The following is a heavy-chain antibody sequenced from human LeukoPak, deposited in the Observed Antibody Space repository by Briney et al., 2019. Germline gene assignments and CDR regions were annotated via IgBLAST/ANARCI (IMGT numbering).Heavy chain of an antibody. Sequence: PSETLSLTCTVAGGSISSYYWSWIRQPPGKGLEWIGYIYYSGSTNYNRSLKSRVTISVDTSKNQFSLKLSSVTAADTAVYYCARDGSGYSSWFDPWGQGTLVTVSS. J-gene: IGHJ5*02. V-gene: IGHV4-59*01. D-gene: IGHD5-18*01. CDR3: ARDGSGYSSWFDP. CDR1: GGSISSYY. CDR2: IYYSGST.